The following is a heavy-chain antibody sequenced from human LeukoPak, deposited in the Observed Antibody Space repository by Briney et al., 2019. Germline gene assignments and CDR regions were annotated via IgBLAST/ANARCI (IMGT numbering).Heavy chain of an antibody. CDR2: IYYSGST. CDR3: ARGAILRYFDWLHEVNDAFDI. V-gene: IGHV4-59*11. D-gene: IGHD3-9*01. J-gene: IGHJ3*02. Sequence: PSETLSLTCTVSGGSISGHYWSWIRQPPGKGLEWIGYIYYSGSTNYNPSLKSRVTISVDTSKNQFSLKLSSVTAADTAVYYCARGAILRYFDWLHEVNDAFDIWGQGTMVTVSS. CDR1: GGSISGHY.